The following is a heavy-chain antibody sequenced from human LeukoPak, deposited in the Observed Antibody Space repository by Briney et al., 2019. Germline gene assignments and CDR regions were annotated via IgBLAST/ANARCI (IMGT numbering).Heavy chain of an antibody. CDR2: MNPNNGNT. Sequence: GASVKVSCKASGYTFTSYDISWVRQATGQGLEWMGSMNPNNGNTGYPQKFRGRVTMTRDTSISTAYMELSRLRSDDTAVYYCARDSDIVVENWFDPWGQGTLVTVSS. J-gene: IGHJ5*02. CDR1: GYTFTSYD. CDR3: ARDSDIVVENWFDP. D-gene: IGHD2-2*01. V-gene: IGHV1-8*01.